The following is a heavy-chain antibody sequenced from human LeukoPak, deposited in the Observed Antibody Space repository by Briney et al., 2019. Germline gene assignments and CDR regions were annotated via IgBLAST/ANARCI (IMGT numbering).Heavy chain of an antibody. CDR3: ARDKNSGPRNRFDP. D-gene: IGHD6-19*01. CDR2: INPNSGGT. Sequence: GASVKVSCKASGYTFTGYYMHWVRQAPGQGLEWMGWINPNSGGTNYAQKFQGRVTMTRDTSISTAYMELSRLRSDDTALYYCARDKNSGPRNRFDPWGQGTLVTVSS. J-gene: IGHJ5*02. CDR1: GYTFTGYY. V-gene: IGHV1-2*02.